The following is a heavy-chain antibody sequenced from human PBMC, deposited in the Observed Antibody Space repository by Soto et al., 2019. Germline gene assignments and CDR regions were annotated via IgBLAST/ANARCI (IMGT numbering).Heavy chain of an antibody. CDR3: ARDLGGGAVASWRGFDY. CDR2: ISSSSSYI. D-gene: IGHD6-19*01. J-gene: IGHJ4*02. V-gene: IGHV3-21*01. Sequence: GGSLRLSCAASGFTFSSYSMNWVRQAPGKGLEWVSSISSSSSYIYYADSVKGRFTISRENAKNSLYLQMNSLRAEDTAVYYCARDLGGGAVASWRGFDYWGQGTLVTVSS. CDR1: GFTFSSYS.